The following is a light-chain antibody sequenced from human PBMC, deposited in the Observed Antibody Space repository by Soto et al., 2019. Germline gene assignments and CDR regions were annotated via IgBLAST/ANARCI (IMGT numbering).Light chain of an antibody. Sequence: QSALTQPPSASGSPGQSVTISCTGTSSDVGGYNSVSWYQQHPGKAPKLMIYEVTKRPSGVPDRFPGSKSGNTASLTVSGLLPEDEADYYCSSHAGIINVVFGGGTKVTVL. J-gene: IGLJ3*02. CDR2: EVT. V-gene: IGLV2-8*01. CDR1: SSDVGGYNS. CDR3: SSHAGIINVV.